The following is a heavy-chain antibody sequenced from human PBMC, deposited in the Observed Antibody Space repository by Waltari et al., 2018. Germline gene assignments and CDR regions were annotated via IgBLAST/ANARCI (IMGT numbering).Heavy chain of an antibody. J-gene: IGHJ5*02. Sequence: QVQLQQWGAGLLKPSETLSLTCAVYGGSFSGYYWSWIRQPPGKGLEWIGEIKHSGSTNYNPSLKSRVTISVDTSKNQFSLRLSSVTAADTAVDYCARDPRKVTTRYNWFDPWGQGTLVTVSS. CDR3: ARDPRKVTTRYNWFDP. D-gene: IGHD4-17*01. CDR2: IKHSGST. V-gene: IGHV4-34*01. CDR1: GGSFSGYY.